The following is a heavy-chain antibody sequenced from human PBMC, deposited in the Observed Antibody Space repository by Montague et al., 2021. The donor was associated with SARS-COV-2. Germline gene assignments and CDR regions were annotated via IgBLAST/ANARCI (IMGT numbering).Heavy chain of an antibody. CDR1: GTSFSGYY. CDR3: ARGFDY. V-gene: IGHV4-34*01. Sequence: SETLSLTCAVHGTSFSGYYWNWIHQPPGKGLEWIGEINHGGSTKYSPSLKSRLTISADTSKNQFSLKLSSVTAADTAVYYCARGFDYWGQGTLVTVSS. CDR2: INHGGST. J-gene: IGHJ4*02.